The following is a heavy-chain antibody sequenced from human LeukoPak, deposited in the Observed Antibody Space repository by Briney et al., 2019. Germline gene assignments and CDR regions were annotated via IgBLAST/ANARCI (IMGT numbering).Heavy chain of an antibody. Sequence: PGGSLRLSCAASGFTFRSHDMSWVRQAPGKGVEWGSGISASGGSTFYAHSVKGRFTISRDNSKNTLYLQMNSLRAEDTAVYYCAKDPLGQLSDPFDYWGQGTLVTVSS. CDR1: GFTFRSHD. V-gene: IGHV3-23*01. J-gene: IGHJ4*02. D-gene: IGHD6-13*01. CDR3: AKDPLGQLSDPFDY. CDR2: ISASGGST.